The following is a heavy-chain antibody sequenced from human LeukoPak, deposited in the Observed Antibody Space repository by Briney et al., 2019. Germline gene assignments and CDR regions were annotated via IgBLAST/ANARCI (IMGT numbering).Heavy chain of an antibody. Sequence: ASVKVSCKASGYTFTSYGISWVRQAPGQGLEWMGWISAYNGNTNYAQKLQGRVTMTTDTSTSTAYMELRSLRSDDTAVYYCARDRDPLIVAAIDYWGQGTLVTVSS. J-gene: IGHJ4*02. V-gene: IGHV1-18*01. CDR3: ARDRDPLIVAAIDY. CDR2: ISAYNGNT. D-gene: IGHD2-15*01. CDR1: GYTFTSYG.